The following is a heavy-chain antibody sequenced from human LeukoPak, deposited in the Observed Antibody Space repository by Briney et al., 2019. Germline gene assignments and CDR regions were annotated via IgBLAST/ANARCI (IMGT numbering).Heavy chain of an antibody. J-gene: IGHJ5*02. CDR2: IWYDGSNK. D-gene: IGHD6-19*01. Sequence: GGSLRLSCAASGFTFSSYGVHWVRQAPGKGLEWVAVIWYDGSNKYYADSVKGRFTISRDNSKNTLYLQMNSLRAEDTAVYYCARLVIAVAGTGWFDPWGQGTLVTVSS. CDR3: ARLVIAVAGTGWFDP. CDR1: GFTFSSYG. V-gene: IGHV3-33*01.